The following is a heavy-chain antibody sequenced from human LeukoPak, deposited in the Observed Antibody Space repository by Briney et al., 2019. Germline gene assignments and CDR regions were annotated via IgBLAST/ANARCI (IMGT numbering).Heavy chain of an antibody. CDR3: AKELGYTGWVTTGH. CDR2: ISWNGGEE. V-gene: IGHV3-30*18. CDR1: GFTFSDYG. Sequence: GKSLRLSCAASGFTFSDYGMHWLRQAPGKGLEWVAVISWNGGEEHYGNSVRGRFTISRDNYKNMVYLQMNSLRAEDTAVDYCAKELGYTGWVTTGHWGQGALVTVSS. D-gene: IGHD6-19*01. J-gene: IGHJ4*02.